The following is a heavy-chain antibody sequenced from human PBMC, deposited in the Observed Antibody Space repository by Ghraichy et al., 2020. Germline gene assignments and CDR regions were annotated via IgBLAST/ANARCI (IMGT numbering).Heavy chain of an antibody. J-gene: IGHJ6*04. CDR2: IRYDGSNR. CDR3: AKAVKDSTYGGDYHGMDV. CDR1: GLSFSTYV. D-gene: IGHD3-10*01. Sequence: GSLRLSCAASGLSFSTYVMHWVRQAPGKGLEWVGFIRYDGSNRYYSDSVKGRFTVSRDNSKNTLYLQMNSLRPEDTGLYYCAKAVKDSTYGGDYHGMDVWSKGTTVTLSP. V-gene: IGHV3-30*02.